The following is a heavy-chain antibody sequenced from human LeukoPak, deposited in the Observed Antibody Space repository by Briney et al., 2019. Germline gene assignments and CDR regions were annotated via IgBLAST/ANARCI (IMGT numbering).Heavy chain of an antibody. J-gene: IGHJ5*02. V-gene: IGHV4-59*11. CDR2: ISDSGST. D-gene: IGHD1-26*01. CDR3: GRGGHYFDP. CDR1: GGSISGHY. Sequence: SETLSLTCVLSGGSISGHYWSWIRQPPGEGLEWIGYISDSGSTTYNPSLESRVTILVDTSKNQFSLKLRSVTAADTAVYFCGRGGHYFDPWGQGTLVIVSS.